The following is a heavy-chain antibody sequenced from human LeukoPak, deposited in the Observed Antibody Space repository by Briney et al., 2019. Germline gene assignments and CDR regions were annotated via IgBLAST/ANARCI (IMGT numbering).Heavy chain of an antibody. J-gene: IGHJ4*02. Sequence: ASVKVSCKASGYTFTSYGISWVRQAPGQGLEWMGWISAYNGNTNYAQKLQGRVTMTTDTSTSTAYMELRSLRSDDTDVYYCARDSSSDYGGNSGLDYWGQGPLVTASS. CDR1: GYTFTSYG. V-gene: IGHV1-18*01. CDR3: ARDSSSDYGGNSGLDY. CDR2: ISAYNGNT. D-gene: IGHD4-23*01.